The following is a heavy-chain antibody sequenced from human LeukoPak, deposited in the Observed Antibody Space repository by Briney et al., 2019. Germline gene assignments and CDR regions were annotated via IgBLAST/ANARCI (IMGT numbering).Heavy chain of an antibody. CDR1: GFTFSSYG. V-gene: IGHV3-30*18. CDR3: AKDGGYYYGSGNDY. D-gene: IGHD3-10*01. CDR2: ISYDGSNK. Sequence: GGSLRLSCAASGFTFSSYGMHWVRQAPGKGLEWVAVISYDGSNKYYADSVKGRFTISRDNSKNTLYLQMNSLRAEDTAVYYCAKDGGYYYGSGNDYWGQGTLVTVSS. J-gene: IGHJ4*02.